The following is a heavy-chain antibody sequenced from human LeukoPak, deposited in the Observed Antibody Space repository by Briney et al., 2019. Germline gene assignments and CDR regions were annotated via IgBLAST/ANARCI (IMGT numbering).Heavy chain of an antibody. D-gene: IGHD5-12*01. J-gene: IGHJ6*02. CDR1: GGSISSYY. CDR3: ARDKSVGIVATIEADYYYYGMDV. V-gene: IGHV4-4*07. Sequence: SETLSLTCTVSGGSISSYYWSWIRQPAGKGLEWIGRIYTSGSTNYNPSLKSRVTMSVDTSKNQFSLKLSSVTAADTAVYYCARDKSVGIVATIEADYYYYGMDVWGQGTTVTVS. CDR2: IYTSGST.